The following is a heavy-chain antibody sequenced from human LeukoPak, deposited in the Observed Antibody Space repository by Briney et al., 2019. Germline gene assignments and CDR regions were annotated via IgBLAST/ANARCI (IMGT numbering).Heavy chain of an antibody. CDR2: IYYSGNT. CDR1: GGSITSNY. CDR3: ARRGSFGGNRDAFDL. V-gene: IGHV4-59*08. Sequence: SETLSLTCTVSGGSITSNYWSWIRQPPGKGLEWIGYIYYSGNTNYNPSLKSRVTMSIDMSKNQFSLKLTSVTAADTAVYYCARRGSFGGNRDAFDLWGQGTMVTVSS. D-gene: IGHD4-23*01. J-gene: IGHJ3*01.